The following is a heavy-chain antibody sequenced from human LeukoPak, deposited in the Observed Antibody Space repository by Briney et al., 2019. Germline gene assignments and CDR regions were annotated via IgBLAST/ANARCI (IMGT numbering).Heavy chain of an antibody. CDR3: ARGSGYSYAFTGRERTKSRLDY. V-gene: IGHV3-30*03. J-gene: IGHJ4*02. CDR1: GFTFSTYG. D-gene: IGHD5-18*01. Sequence: GGSLRLSCAASGFTFSTYGMHWVRQTPGKGLEWVAVISYDGSNKYYTDSVKGRFTISSDNSKNTLYLQMNSLRAEDTAVYYCARGSGYSYAFTGRERTKSRLDYWGPGTLVTVSS. CDR2: ISYDGSNK.